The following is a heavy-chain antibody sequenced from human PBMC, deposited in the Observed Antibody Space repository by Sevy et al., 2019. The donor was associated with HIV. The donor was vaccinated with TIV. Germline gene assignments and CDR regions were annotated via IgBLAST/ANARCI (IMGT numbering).Heavy chain of an antibody. J-gene: IGHJ3*02. CDR3: AGERSGYYYGSSAFDI. Sequence: SETLSLTCTVSGGSISSYYWSWIRQPPGKGLEWIGYIYYSGSTNYNPSLKSRVTISVDTSKNQFSLKLSSVTAADTAVDYCAGERSGYYYGSSAFDIWGQGTMVTVSS. D-gene: IGHD3-22*01. CDR2: IYYSGST. CDR1: GGSISSYY. V-gene: IGHV4-59*01.